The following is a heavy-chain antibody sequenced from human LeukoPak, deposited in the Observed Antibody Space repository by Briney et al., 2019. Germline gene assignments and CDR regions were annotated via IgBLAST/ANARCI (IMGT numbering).Heavy chain of an antibody. D-gene: IGHD3-16*01. CDR3: ARVIGGGDDPIRLDH. V-gene: IGHV1-2*02. CDR1: GYTFTGYY. CDR2: INPNSGGI. J-gene: IGHJ4*02. Sequence: ASVKVSCKTSGYTFTGYYMHWVRQPPGQGLEWMGWINPNSGGINYAQKFQGRVAMTRDTSISTAHLELSRLRSDDTAIYYCARVIGGGDDPIRLDHWGQGTLVTVSS.